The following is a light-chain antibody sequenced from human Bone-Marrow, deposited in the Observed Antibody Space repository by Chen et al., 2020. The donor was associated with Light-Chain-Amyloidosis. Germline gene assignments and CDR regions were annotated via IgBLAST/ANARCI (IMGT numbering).Light chain of an antibody. CDR3: GTGDYSLSVFV. CDR1: SSNIGKSY. V-gene: IGLV1-51*01. J-gene: IGLJ1*01. CDR2: DND. Sequence: QSVFTQPPSVSAAPGQPVTISSSGSSSNIGKSYVSWYQQFPGTAPKLLIYDNDKRPSGIPDRFSGSKSGTSATLGINGLQTGDEADYYCGTGDYSLSVFVFGTGTEVTVL.